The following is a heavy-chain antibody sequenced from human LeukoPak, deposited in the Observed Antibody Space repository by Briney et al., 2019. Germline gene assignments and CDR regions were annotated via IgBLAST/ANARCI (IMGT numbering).Heavy chain of an antibody. D-gene: IGHD3-9*01. Sequence: PGRSLRLSCAASGFTFSSYGMHWVRQAPGKGLEWVAVIWYDGSNKYYADSVKGRFTISRDNSKSTLYLQMNSLRAEDTAVYYCARGPPSDILTGYYRYYYYYGMDVWGQGTTVTVSS. J-gene: IGHJ6*02. V-gene: IGHV3-33*01. CDR2: IWYDGSNK. CDR3: ARGPPSDILTGYYRYYYYYGMDV. CDR1: GFTFSSYG.